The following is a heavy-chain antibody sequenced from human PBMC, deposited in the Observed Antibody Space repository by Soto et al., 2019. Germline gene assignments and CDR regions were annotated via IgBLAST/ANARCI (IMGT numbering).Heavy chain of an antibody. V-gene: IGHV1-18*01. D-gene: IGHD3-3*01. Sequence: QVQLVQSGAEVQKPGASVKVSCKASGYTFTSYGINWVRQAPGQGLEWMGWISGYNGDTKYVQKVQGRVTMTIDTSTSTAYMELRSLRSDDTAVYYCARVGVGVRAFDIWGQGTRVTVSS. CDR2: ISGYNGDT. J-gene: IGHJ3*02. CDR1: GYTFTSYG. CDR3: ARVGVGVRAFDI.